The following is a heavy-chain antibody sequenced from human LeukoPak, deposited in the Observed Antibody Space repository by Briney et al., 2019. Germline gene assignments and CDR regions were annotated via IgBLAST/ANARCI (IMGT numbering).Heavy chain of an antibody. J-gene: IGHJ4*02. V-gene: IGHV3-7*01. CDR2: IKQDGSEK. CDR1: GFSLSSYW. CDR3: ARAPRRCSGGSCYSSTFDY. D-gene: IGHD2-15*01. Sequence: GGSLRLSCAASGFSLSSYWMSWVRQAPEKGLEWVANIKQDGSEKYYVDSVKGRFTISRDNAKNSLYLQMNSLRVEDTAVYYCARAPRRCSGGSCYSSTFDYWGQGALVTVS.